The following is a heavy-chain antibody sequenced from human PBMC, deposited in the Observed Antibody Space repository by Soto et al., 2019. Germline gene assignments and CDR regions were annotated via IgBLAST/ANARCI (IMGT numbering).Heavy chain of an antibody. D-gene: IGHD2-21*02. CDR2: INAGSDSS. Sequence: GASVKVSCKASGYTFTRYAIHWVRQAPGQGLEWMGWINAGSDSSRYSQNFQGRVTITRDTSASTAYMELNSLVFEDTGVYFCARERAVSANFFDYWGQGTLVTVSS. CDR3: ARERAVSANFFDY. J-gene: IGHJ4*02. V-gene: IGHV1-3*01. CDR1: GYTFTRYA.